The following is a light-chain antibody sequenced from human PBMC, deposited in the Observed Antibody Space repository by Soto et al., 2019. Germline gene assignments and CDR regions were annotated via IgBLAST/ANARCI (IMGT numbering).Light chain of an antibody. J-gene: IGKJ1*01. CDR1: QSVSSY. Sequence: EIVLTQSPATLSLSPGERATLSCRASQSVSSYLAWYQQKPGQAPRLLIYDASNRATGIPARFRGSGSGTDFTLTISSLEPEDFAVYYCQQRSNSWTFGQGTRWIS. CDR2: DAS. CDR3: QQRSNSWT. V-gene: IGKV3-11*01.